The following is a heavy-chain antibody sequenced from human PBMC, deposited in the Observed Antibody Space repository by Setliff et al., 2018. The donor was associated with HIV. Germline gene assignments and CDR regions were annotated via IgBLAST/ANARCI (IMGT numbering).Heavy chain of an antibody. V-gene: IGHV4-39*07. CDR3: ARVFVDTAVLRVLEYYFDS. Sequence: SSETLSLTCTVSGGSISSSSYYWGWVRQPPGKGLEWIGSMYYSGSTYYTPSLKSRITISLDTSKNQFSLRMRSVTAADTAVYYCARVFVDTAVLRVLEYYFDSWGRGTLVTSPQ. CDR2: MYYSGST. J-gene: IGHJ4*02. D-gene: IGHD5-18*01. CDR1: GGSISSSSYY.